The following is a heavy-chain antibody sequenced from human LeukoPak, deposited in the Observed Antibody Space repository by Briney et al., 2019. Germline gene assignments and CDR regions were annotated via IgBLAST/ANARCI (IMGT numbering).Heavy chain of an antibody. V-gene: IGHV1-2*02. CDR3: ARVLRGYSSSWSFDY. CDR1: GYTFTGYY. CDR2: INPNSGGT. D-gene: IGHD6-13*01. Sequence: ASVKVSCKASGYTFTGYYMHWVRQAPGQGLEWMGWINPNSGGTNYAQKFQGRVTMTRDMSISTAYMELSRLRSDDTAVYYCARVLRGYSSSWSFDYWGQGTLVTVSS. J-gene: IGHJ4*02.